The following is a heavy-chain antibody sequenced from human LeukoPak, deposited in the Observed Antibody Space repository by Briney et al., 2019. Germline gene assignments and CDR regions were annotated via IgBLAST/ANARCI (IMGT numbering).Heavy chain of an antibody. CDR3: ARVTYGSGTYGAFDY. V-gene: IGHV3-23*01. J-gene: IGHJ4*02. Sequence: PGGTQRLSCAASGFSFSNYGMNWVRQAPGKGLEWVSGITGNGGTTYYADSVKGRFTISRDNSKNTLYLQMNSLRAEDTAVYYCARVTYGSGTYGAFDYWGQGTLVTVSS. D-gene: IGHD3-10*01. CDR1: GFSFSNYG. CDR2: ITGNGGTT.